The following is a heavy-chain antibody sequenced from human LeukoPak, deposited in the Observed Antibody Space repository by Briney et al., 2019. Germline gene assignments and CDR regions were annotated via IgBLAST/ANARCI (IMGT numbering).Heavy chain of an antibody. J-gene: IGHJ4*02. Sequence: GGSLRLSCAASGFTFSNYAMTWVRQAPGKGLEWVSQISGSGGSTYYADSVRGRFTISRDNSKNTLYLQMSSLRAEDTAEYYCARGQYGSGTLGHWGQGTLVTVSS. CDR2: ISGSGGST. CDR1: GFTFSNYA. CDR3: ARGQYGSGTLGH. D-gene: IGHD3-10*01. V-gene: IGHV3-23*01.